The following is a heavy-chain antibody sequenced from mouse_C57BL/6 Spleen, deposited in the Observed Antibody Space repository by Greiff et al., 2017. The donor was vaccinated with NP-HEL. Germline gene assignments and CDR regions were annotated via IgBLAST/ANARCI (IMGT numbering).Heavy chain of an antibody. Sequence: VQLQQPVAELVRPGASVKLSCTASGFNITNTYMHWVKQRPEQGLEWIGNIDPGNGNTKYAPKFKGKATITADKSTNTAYLQLSSLTSEDAAISYYARHRGGPYSMDYWGQGTTLTVSS. D-gene: IGHD2-14*01. J-gene: IGHJ4*01. CDR1: GFNITNTY. CDR3: ARHRGGPYSMDY. CDR2: IDPGNGNT. V-gene: IGHV14-3*01.